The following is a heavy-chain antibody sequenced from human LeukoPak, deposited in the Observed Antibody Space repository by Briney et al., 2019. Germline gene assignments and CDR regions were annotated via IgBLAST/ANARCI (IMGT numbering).Heavy chain of an antibody. CDR3: ARDPGSYLDY. CDR1: GGFITGNY. J-gene: IGHJ4*02. D-gene: IGHD3-10*01. CDR2: IYSSGST. Sequence: SETLSLTCSVSGGFITGNYWSWIRQPAGKGPEWIGRIYSSGSTDYNFSLKSRLTMSLDTSKNQFSLKLNSVTAADTAVYYCARDPGSYLDYWGQGILVTVSS. V-gene: IGHV4-4*07.